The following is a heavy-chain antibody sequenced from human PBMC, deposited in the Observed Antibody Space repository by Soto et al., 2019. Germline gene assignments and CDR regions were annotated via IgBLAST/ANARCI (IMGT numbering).Heavy chain of an antibody. CDR2: ISAYNGNT. V-gene: IGHV1-18*01. D-gene: IGHD3-10*01. CDR3: ARDFRAGIYYGSGSSIDY. J-gene: IGHJ4*02. Sequence: QVQLVQSGAEVMKPGASVKVSCKASGYTFISYGINWVRQAPGQGLEWMGWISAYNGNTNYAQKLQGRVTMTIDTSTSTAYMELRSLRSDDTAVYYCARDFRAGIYYGSGSSIDYWGQGTLVTVSS. CDR1: GYTFISYG.